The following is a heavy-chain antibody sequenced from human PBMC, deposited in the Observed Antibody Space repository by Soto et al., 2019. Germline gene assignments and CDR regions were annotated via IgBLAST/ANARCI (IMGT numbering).Heavy chain of an antibody. CDR3: ARDLPYCGGDCPSDL. J-gene: IGHJ4*02. V-gene: IGHV1-2*02. CDR1: GYTFTGYY. Sequence: QVQLVQSGAEVKKPGASVKVSCKASGYTFTGYYMHWVRQAPGQGLEWMGWINPNSGGTNYAQKFQGRVTMTRDTSISTGYMELSRLRSDDTAVYYCARDLPYCGGDCPSDLWGQGTLVTVSS. D-gene: IGHD2-21*02. CDR2: INPNSGGT.